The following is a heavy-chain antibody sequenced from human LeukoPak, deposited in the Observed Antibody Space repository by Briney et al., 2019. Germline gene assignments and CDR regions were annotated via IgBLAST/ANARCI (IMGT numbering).Heavy chain of an antibody. D-gene: IGHD2-15*01. CDR2: IYYSGST. J-gene: IGHJ3*02. V-gene: IGHV4-59*08. CDR3: ASATMRDDAFDI. CDR1: GGSISSYY. Sequence: TSETLSLTCTVSGGSISSYYWSWIRQPPGKGLEWIGYIYYSGSTNYNPSLKSRVTISVDTSKNQFSLKLSSVTAADTAVYYCASATMRDDAFDIWGQGTMVTVSS.